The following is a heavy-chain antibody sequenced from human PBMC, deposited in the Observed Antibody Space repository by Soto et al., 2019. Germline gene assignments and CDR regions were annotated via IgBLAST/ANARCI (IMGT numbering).Heavy chain of an antibody. CDR1: GDSISSSNW. D-gene: IGHD2-8*01. J-gene: IGHJ4*02. CDR2: IYHSGST. V-gene: IGHV4-4*02. Sequence: PSETLSLTCAVSGDSISSSNWWSWVRQPPGKGLEWIGEIYHSGSTNYNPSLQSRITISVDTSKNQFSLKLSSVTAADTAVYFCAGKPNALSFFDYWGQGALVTVSS. CDR3: AGKPNALSFFDY.